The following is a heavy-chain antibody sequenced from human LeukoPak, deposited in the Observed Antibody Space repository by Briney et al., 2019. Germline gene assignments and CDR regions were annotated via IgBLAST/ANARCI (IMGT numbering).Heavy chain of an antibody. J-gene: IGHJ4*02. D-gene: IGHD3-16*02. CDR2: IYTTGMT. V-gene: IGHV4-4*07. CDR1: GGSINSYW. CDR3: ARAGYTISSYRFDY. Sequence: PSETLSLTCSVSGGSINSYWWSWIRQPAGKGLEFIGRIYTTGMTNYNPSLKSRVSMSVDTSKNQFSLELRSVTAADTAVYFCARAGYTISSYRFDYWGQGAPVTVSS.